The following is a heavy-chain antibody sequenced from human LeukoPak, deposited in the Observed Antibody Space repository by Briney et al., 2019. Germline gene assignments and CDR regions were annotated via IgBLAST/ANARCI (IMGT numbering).Heavy chain of an antibody. CDR1: GYTFTSYA. J-gene: IGHJ6*02. CDR2: IIPIFGTA. D-gene: IGHD3-3*01. V-gene: IGHV1-69*13. Sequence: SVKVSCKASGYTFTSYAISWVRQAPGQGLEWMGGIIPIFGTANYAQKFQGRVTITADESTSTAYMELSSLRSEDTAVYYCARDRDFYDFWSGSRPKYYYYYGMDVWGQGTTVTVSS. CDR3: ARDRDFYDFWSGSRPKYYYYYGMDV.